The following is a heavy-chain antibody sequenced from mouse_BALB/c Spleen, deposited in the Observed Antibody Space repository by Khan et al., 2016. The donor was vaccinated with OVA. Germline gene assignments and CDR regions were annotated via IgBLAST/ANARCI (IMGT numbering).Heavy chain of an antibody. CDR2: IWSDGKT. CDR3: ARQIFPGYFDV. V-gene: IGHV2-6-1*01. J-gene: IGHJ1*01. CDR1: GFSLTSYG. Sequence: QVQLKESGPGLVAPSQSLSITCTISGFSLTSYGIHWVRQPPGKGLEWLVVIWSDGKTTYNSALKSRLNIITDNSKSQVFLKMNSLQTDDTAMYXSARQIFPGYFDVWGAGTTITVSS.